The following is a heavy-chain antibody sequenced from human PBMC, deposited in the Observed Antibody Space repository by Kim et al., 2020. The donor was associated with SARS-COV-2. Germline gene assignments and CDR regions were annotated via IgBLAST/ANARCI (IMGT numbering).Heavy chain of an antibody. V-gene: IGHV4-59*01. Sequence: SETLSLTCTVSGGSISSYYWSWIRQPPGKGLEWIGYIYYSGSTNYNPSLKSRVTISVDTSKNQFSLKLSSVTAADTAVYYCARDRGTRHLMVYADEEYYYYYGMDVWGQGTTVTVSS. J-gene: IGHJ6*02. CDR2: IYYSGST. CDR1: GGSISSYY. D-gene: IGHD2-8*01. CDR3: ARDRGTRHLMVYADEEYYYYYGMDV.